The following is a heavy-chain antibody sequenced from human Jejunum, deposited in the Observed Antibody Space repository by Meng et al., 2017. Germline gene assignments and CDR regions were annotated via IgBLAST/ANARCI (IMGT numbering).Heavy chain of an antibody. Sequence: EVQLLGSGGGWVQPGGSLRLSCAASGFTFSSSSISWVRQAPGKGLEWVSTITGSGDSTYYADSVKGRFTISRDNSKNTLYLQMNSLRAEDTAVYYCAKLVSFWGQGTLVTVSS. J-gene: IGHJ4*02. V-gene: IGHV3-23*01. CDR3: AKLVSF. CDR1: GFTFSSSS. CDR2: ITGSGDST. D-gene: IGHD2-8*01.